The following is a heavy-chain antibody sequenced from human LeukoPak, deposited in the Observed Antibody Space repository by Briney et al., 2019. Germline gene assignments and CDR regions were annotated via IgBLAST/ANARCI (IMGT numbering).Heavy chain of an antibody. CDR2: IKPDGSEK. J-gene: IGHJ3*02. Sequence: PGGSLRLSCAASGFTFSTYCMSWVRQAPGKGLEWVANIKPDGSEKYYVDSVKGRFTISRDNVKKSLYLQMNSLRAEDTAVYYCAREIVARPGGFDTWGQGTIVTASP. V-gene: IGHV3-7*01. D-gene: IGHD6-6*01. CDR3: AREIVARPGGFDT. CDR1: GFTFSTYC.